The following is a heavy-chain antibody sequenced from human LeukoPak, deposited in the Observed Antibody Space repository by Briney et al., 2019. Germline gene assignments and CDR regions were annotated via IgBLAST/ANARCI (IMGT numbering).Heavy chain of an antibody. CDR1: GFTFSSYA. D-gene: IGHD2-2*01. Sequence: GGSLRLSCAASGFTFSSYAMHWVRQAPGKGLEWVAVISYDGSNKYYADSVKGRFTISRDTSKNTVYLQMNSLRVDDTAVYYCARDRSSSWGGNWFDPWGQRTLVTVSS. J-gene: IGHJ5*02. CDR3: ARDRSSSWGGNWFDP. V-gene: IGHV3-30*14. CDR2: ISYDGSNK.